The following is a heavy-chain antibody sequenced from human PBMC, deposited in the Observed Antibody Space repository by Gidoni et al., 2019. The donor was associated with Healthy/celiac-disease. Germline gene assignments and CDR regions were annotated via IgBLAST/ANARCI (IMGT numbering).Heavy chain of an antibody. J-gene: IGHJ5*02. CDR1: GYSFTSYW. V-gene: IGHV5-51*03. Sequence: EVQLVQSGAAVKKPGASLKISSKGSGYSFTSYWIGLVRQMPGKGLAWMGIIYPVDSDTRNSPSVQGQVTISANNSISTAYLQWGSLKAADTDMYYCARSKAVAGNNWFDPWGQGTLVTVSS. CDR3: ARSKAVAGNNWFDP. D-gene: IGHD6-19*01. CDR2: IYPVDSDT.